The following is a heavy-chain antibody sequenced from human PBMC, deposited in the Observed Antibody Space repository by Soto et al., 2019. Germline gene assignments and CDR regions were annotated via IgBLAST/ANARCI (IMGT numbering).Heavy chain of an antibody. CDR2: INSFSGDT. Sequence: QVQLVQSGAEVKKPGASVKVSCKASGYTFTHYGITWVRQAPGQGLEWMGWINSFSGDTNYPQKLQVSLTMNTDTSTNTVYMELRNLRSDDTAVYYCARDLHSGGKYWYFDIWGRGTLVTVSS. CDR3: ARDLHSGGKYWYFDI. V-gene: IGHV1-18*01. D-gene: IGHD2-15*01. CDR1: GYTFTHYG. J-gene: IGHJ2*01.